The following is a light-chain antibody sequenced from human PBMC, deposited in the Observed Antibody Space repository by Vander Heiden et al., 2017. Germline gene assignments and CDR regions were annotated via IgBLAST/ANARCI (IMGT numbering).Light chain of an antibody. CDR3: QQYSSYSPT. Sequence: DSQMTQSPSTLSASVRDRVPITCRASQSVSSWLAWYQQKPGKAPNLLIYKASNLESGVPSRFSGSGSGAEFTLTISSFQPDDLATYYCQQYSSYSPTFGQWTKVELK. CDR1: QSVSSW. V-gene: IGKV1-5*03. CDR2: KAS. J-gene: IGKJ1*01.